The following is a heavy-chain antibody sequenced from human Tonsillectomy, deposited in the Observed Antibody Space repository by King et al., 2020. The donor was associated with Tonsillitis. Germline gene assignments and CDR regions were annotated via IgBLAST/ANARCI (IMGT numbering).Heavy chain of an antibody. Sequence: VQLVESGGGLVQPGGSLRLSCAASGFTFSGYWMTWVRQAPGKGLEWVANIKQDGSEKYYVDSVKGRFTISRDNAKNSLYLQMNSLRAEDTAVYYCARSSGRITIFGVVSLYFDYWGQGTLVTVSS. CDR2: IKQDGSEK. D-gene: IGHD3-3*01. CDR1: GFTFSGYW. V-gene: IGHV3-7*01. CDR3: ARSSGRITIFGVVSLYFDY. J-gene: IGHJ4*02.